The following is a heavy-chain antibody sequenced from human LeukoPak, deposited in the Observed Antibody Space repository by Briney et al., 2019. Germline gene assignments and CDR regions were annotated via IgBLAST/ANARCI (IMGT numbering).Heavy chain of an antibody. CDR2: ISSSNTI. V-gene: IGHV3-48*01. J-gene: IGHJ5*02. CDR3: AREGGSGWYSGWFDP. CDR1: GFPFSGYS. Sequence: GGSLRLSCAASGFPFSGYSLTWVRQAPGKGLEWISYISSSNTIYYADSVKGRFTISRDNAKNSLYLQMNSLRAEDMALYYCAREGGSGWYSGWFDPWGQGTLVTVSS. D-gene: IGHD6-19*01.